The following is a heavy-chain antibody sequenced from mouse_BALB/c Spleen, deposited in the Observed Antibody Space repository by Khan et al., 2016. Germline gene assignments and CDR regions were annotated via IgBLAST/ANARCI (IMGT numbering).Heavy chain of an antibody. D-gene: IGHD2-14*01. CDR3: ARSNRNDAWFAY. V-gene: IGHV3-8*02. CDR2: ISYSGNT. Sequence: EVQLVETGPSLVKPSQTLSLTRSVTGDSITSGYWNWIRKFPGNKLEYMGYISYSGNTYYNPFLKSRISITRDTSKNQHYLQLISVTTEDTATYYCARSNRNDAWFAYWGQGTLVTVST. CDR1: GDSITSGY. J-gene: IGHJ3*01.